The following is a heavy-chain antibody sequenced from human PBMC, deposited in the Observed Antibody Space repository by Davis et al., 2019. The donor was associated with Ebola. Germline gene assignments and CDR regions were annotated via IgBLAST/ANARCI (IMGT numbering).Heavy chain of an antibody. CDR1: GFTFSSYA. CDR3: AKDNRLFYGGPYFDY. V-gene: IGHV3-23*01. D-gene: IGHD4-23*01. J-gene: IGHJ4*02. Sequence: GGSLRLSCAASGFTFSSYAMSWVRQAPGKGLEWVSAISGSGGSTYYADSVKGRFTISRDNSKNTLYLQMNSLRAEDTAVYYCAKDNRLFYGGPYFDYWGQGTLVTVSS. CDR2: ISGSGGST.